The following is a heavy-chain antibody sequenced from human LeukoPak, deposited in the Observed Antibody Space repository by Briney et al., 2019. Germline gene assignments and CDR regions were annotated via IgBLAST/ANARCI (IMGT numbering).Heavy chain of an antibody. V-gene: IGHV5-51*01. J-gene: IGHJ5*02. CDR1: GYSFTSYW. CDR3: ARLPYCGGDCYPNWFDP. Sequence: GESLKISCKGSGYSFTSYWIGWVRQMPGKGLEWMGIIYPGDSDTRYSPSFQGQVTISADKSISTAYLQWSSLKASDTAMYYCARLPYCGGDCYPNWFDPWGQGTLVTVSS. CDR2: IYPGDSDT. D-gene: IGHD2-21*02.